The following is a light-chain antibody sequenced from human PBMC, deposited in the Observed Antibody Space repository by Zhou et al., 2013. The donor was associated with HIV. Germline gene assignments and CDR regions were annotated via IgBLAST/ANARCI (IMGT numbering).Light chain of an antibody. CDR3: QQTYSSPLT. CDR2: AAS. V-gene: IGKV1-16*01. CDR1: QDISNK. Sequence: DIQMTQSPSSLSASVGDRVTITCWASQDISNKIAWFQQKPGKAPKLLIYAASRLQTGVPSRFTGSGSGADFTLTISSLQPEDFATYYCQQTYSSPLTFGQGTTVEI. J-gene: IGKJ1*01.